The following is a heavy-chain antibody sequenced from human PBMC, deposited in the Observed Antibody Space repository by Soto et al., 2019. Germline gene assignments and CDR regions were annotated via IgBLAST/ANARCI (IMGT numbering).Heavy chain of an antibody. D-gene: IGHD3-22*01. Sequence: ASVRVACKAAGYTFCKLAMQGVRQAPGQGLEWMGWINPCDWNRKYSQKFEDRVTITTATSTNTVFLELRSLKSDDTAIYYCARDRLRGYDSSGFYSWGQGTMVTVSS. V-gene: IGHV1-3*01. J-gene: IGHJ4*02. CDR3: ARDRLRGYDSSGFYS. CDR2: INPCDWNR. CDR1: GYTFCKLA.